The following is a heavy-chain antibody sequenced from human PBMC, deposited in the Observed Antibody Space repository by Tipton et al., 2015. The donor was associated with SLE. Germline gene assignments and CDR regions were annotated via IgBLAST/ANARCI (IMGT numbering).Heavy chain of an antibody. CDR1: GGSISSGGYS. CDR2: IYYSGST. J-gene: IGHJ3*02. V-gene: IGHV4-31*11. Sequence: TLSLTCAVSGGSISSGGYSWSWIRQPPGKGLEWIGYIYYSGSTYYNPSLKSRVTISVDTSKNQFSLKLSSVTAADTAVYYCARASLTVDMVRGVNAFDIWGQGTMVTVSS. D-gene: IGHD3-10*01. CDR3: ARASLTVDMVRGVNAFDI.